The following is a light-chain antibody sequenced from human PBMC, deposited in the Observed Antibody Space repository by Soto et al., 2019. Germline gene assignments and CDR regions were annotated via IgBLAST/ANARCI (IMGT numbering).Light chain of an antibody. CDR3: QQRSNWPSYT. J-gene: IGKJ2*01. Sequence: EIVLTQSPATLSLSPGERATLSCRASQSVSSYLAWYQQKPGQAPRLLIYEASNRATGIPARFSGSGSGTDFTLTISSLEPEDFAVYYWQQRSNWPSYTFGQGTKLEIK. CDR1: QSVSSY. CDR2: EAS. V-gene: IGKV3-11*01.